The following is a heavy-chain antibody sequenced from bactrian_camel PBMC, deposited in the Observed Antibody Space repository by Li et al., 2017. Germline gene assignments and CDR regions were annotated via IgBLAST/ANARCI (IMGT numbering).Heavy chain of an antibody. V-gene: IGHV3-3*01. Sequence: HVQLVESGGDSVEAGGSLTLSCQASSGTNSWAWFRQAPGQEREAVASIFSAGGSTYYADSVQGRFTISQNNAKDTVYLQMESLKFEDTAVYYCAADVSGSCGTDYDVPGWYWGQGTQVTVS. CDR2: IFSAGGST. D-gene: IGHD2*01. CDR3: AADVSGSCGTDYDVPGWY. J-gene: IGHJ4*01. CDR1: SGTNSW.